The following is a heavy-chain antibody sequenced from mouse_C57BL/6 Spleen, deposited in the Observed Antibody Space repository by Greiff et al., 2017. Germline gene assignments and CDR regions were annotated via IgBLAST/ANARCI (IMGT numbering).Heavy chain of an antibody. CDR3: DRVDIDYSYFGY. D-gene: IGHD2-12*01. CDR1: GFNIKDYY. Sequence: VQLQQSGAELVKPGASVKLSCTASGFNIKDYYMHWVKQRPEQGLEWIGRIDPEDGETKYAPKFKGNATITADTSSNTAYLHLSSLTSEDTAVYYGDRVDIDYSYFGYWGQGTTLTVSS. CDR2: IDPEDGET. V-gene: IGHV14-2*01. J-gene: IGHJ2*01.